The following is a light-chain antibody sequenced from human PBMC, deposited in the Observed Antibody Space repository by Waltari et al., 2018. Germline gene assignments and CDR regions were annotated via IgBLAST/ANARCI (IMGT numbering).Light chain of an antibody. CDR1: QSLASN. Sequence: DLQMTQSPSSLSASVGDRVTITCRASQSLASNLSWYQQKPGKAPKLLIYAASSLQSGVPSRFSARGSGTDFTLTISSLQREDFATYYCQQSYSSPRTFGQGTKVEVK. V-gene: IGKV1-39*01. CDR3: QQSYSSPRT. J-gene: IGKJ1*01. CDR2: AAS.